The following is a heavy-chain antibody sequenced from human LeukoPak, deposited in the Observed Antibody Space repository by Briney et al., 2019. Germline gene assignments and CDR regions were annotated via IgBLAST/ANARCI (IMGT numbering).Heavy chain of an antibody. CDR1: GGSISSGSYY. V-gene: IGHV4-61*02. D-gene: IGHD5-18*01. CDR2: IYTSGST. J-gene: IGHJ6*03. CDR3: ARVGGYSYGYYYYYYMDV. Sequence: SQTLSLTCTVSGGSISSGSYYWSWIRQPAGKRLEWIGRIYTSGSTKYNPSLKSRVTISVDTSKNQFSLKLSSVTAADTAVYYCARVGGYSYGYYYYYYMDVWGKGTTVTVSS.